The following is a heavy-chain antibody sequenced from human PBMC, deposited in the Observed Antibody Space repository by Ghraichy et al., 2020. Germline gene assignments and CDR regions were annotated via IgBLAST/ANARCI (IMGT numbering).Heavy chain of an antibody. J-gene: IGHJ4*02. CDR1: GFTFNTYY. V-gene: IGHV3-7*04. CDR2: IKQDGSEK. Sequence: GGSLRLSCAASGFTFNTYYMTWVRQAPGKGLEWVANIKQDGSEKYYVDSVKGRFTISRDNAKDSVYLQMNSLRAEDTAVYYCGRGGYIYGSNLIDYWGQGSQVIVSS. D-gene: IGHD5-18*01. CDR3: GRGGYIYGSNLIDY.